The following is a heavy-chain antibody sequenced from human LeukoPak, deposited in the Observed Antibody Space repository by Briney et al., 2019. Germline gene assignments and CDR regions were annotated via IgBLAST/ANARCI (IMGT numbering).Heavy chain of an antibody. CDR2: IKQDGSEK. CDR3: AREPGEEWC. D-gene: IGHD3-3*01. Sequence: GGSLRLSCAASGFTFSNYWMSWVRQAPGKGLEWVANIKQDGSEKYYVDSVRGRFTISRDNAKISLYLQMNSLRAEDTAVYYCAREPGEEWCWGQGTLVTVSS. CDR1: GFTFSNYW. V-gene: IGHV3-7*01. J-gene: IGHJ4*02.